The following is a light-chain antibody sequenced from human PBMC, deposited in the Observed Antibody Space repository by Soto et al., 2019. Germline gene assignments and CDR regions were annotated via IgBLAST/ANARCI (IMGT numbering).Light chain of an antibody. Sequence: EIVMTQSPAPLSVSPGERATLSCRASQSVSSNLAWYQQKPGQTPKLLIYVASTRATGIPARFSGSGSGTEFTLTISSLQSEDFAVYYCQQYNVWPLTFGGGTTVEFK. J-gene: IGKJ4*01. CDR1: QSVSSN. V-gene: IGKV3-15*01. CDR3: QQYNVWPLT. CDR2: VAS.